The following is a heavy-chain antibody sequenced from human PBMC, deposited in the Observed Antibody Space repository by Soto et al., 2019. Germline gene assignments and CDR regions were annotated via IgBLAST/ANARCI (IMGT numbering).Heavy chain of an antibody. CDR3: ARAPYCGGDCYPFDY. J-gene: IGHJ4*02. CDR1: GGTFSSYA. CDR2: IIPIFGTA. Sequence: GASVKVSCKASGGTFSSYAISWVRQAPGQGLEWMGGIIPIFGTANYAQKFQGRVTIAADESTSTAYMELSSLRSEDTAVYYCARAPYCGGDCYPFDYWGQGTLVTVSS. V-gene: IGHV1-69*13. D-gene: IGHD2-21*02.